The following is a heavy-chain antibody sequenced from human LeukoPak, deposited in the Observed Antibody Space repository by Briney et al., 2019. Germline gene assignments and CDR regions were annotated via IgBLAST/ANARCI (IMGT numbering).Heavy chain of an antibody. J-gene: IGHJ4*02. Sequence: PSETLSLTCTVSGGSISSYYWSWIRQPPGKGLEWIGYIYYSGSTNYNPSLKSRVTISVDTSKNQFSLKLSSVTAADTAVYYCARFSSSPYWGQGTLVAVSS. CDR1: GGSISSYY. V-gene: IGHV4-59*01. CDR3: ARFSSSPY. CDR2: IYYSGST.